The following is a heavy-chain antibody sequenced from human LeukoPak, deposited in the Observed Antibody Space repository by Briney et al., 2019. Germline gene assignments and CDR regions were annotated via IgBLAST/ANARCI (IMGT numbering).Heavy chain of an antibody. V-gene: IGHV5-51*03. CDR2: IYPGDSDT. J-gene: IGHJ6*03. CDR1: GYSFTSYW. Sequence: KPGESLKISCKGSGYSFTSYWIGWVRQMPGKGLEWMGIIYPGDSDTRYSPSFQGQVTISADTSISTAYLQWSSLKASDTAMYYCARLSRIAVPPRVGYYYYYMDVWGKGTTVTVSS. CDR3: ARLSRIAVPPRVGYYYYYMDV. D-gene: IGHD6-19*01.